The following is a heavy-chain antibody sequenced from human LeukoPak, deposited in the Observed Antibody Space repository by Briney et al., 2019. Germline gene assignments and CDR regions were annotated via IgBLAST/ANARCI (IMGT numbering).Heavy chain of an antibody. J-gene: IGHJ5*02. CDR1: GFTFSSFG. CDR3: ARSYDILTGYQNWFDP. D-gene: IGHD3-9*01. Sequence: GGSLRLSCAASGFTFSSFGMSWVRQAPGRGLEWVSLIYSGGTTYYADSAKGRFTISRDNSKNTLYLQMNSLRAEDTAVYYCARSYDILTGYQNWFDPWGQGTLVTVSS. CDR2: IYSGGTT. V-gene: IGHV3-53*01.